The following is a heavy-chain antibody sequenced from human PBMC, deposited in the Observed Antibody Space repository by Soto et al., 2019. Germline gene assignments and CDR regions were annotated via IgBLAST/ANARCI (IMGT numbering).Heavy chain of an antibody. D-gene: IGHD3-3*01. CDR1: GDSVSSNSAA. J-gene: IGHJ6*02. Sequence: PAQTLSLTCAISGDSVSSNSAAWNWIRQSPSRGLEWLGRTYYRSKWYNDYAVSVKSRITINPDTSKNQFSLQLNSVTPEDTAVYYCARLKDWSGYYYYYYYGMDVWGQGTTVTVSS. CDR3: ARLKDWSGYYYYYYYGMDV. V-gene: IGHV6-1*01. CDR2: TYYRSKWYN.